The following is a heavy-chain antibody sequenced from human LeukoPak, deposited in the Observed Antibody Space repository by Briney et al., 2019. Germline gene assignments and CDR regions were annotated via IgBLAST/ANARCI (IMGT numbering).Heavy chain of an antibody. J-gene: IGHJ4*02. Sequence: GGSLRLSCAASGFTFSSYSMNWVRQAPGKGLEWVSYISSSGSTIYYADSVKGRFTISRDNAKNSLYLQMNSLKTEDTAVYYCTKTYCSSTSCYYVWGQGTLVTVSS. CDR3: TKTYCSSTSCYYV. D-gene: IGHD2-2*01. CDR1: GFTFSSYS. CDR2: ISSSGSTI. V-gene: IGHV3-48*04.